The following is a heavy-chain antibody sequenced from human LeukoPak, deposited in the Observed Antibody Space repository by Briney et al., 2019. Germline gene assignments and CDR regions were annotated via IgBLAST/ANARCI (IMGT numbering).Heavy chain of an antibody. J-gene: IGHJ4*02. CDR2: ISSSGSTI. V-gene: IGHV3-48*03. D-gene: IGHD5-18*01. CDR3: ARALTTTMAPG. Sequence: PGGSLRLSCAASGFTFSSYEMNWVRQAPGKGLEWVSYISSSGSTIYYADSVKGRFTISRDNAENSLYLQMNSLRADDTAVYYYARALTTTMAPGGGQGTLVTVSS. CDR1: GFTFSSYE.